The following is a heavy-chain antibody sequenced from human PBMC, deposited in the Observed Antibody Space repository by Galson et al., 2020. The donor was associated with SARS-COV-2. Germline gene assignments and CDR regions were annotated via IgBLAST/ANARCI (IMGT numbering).Heavy chain of an antibody. V-gene: IGHV1-2*02. Sequence: GESLKISCKASGYTFNVYYMHWVRQAPGEGLEWMGWINPKSGGANYAQSFEGRITMTRDTSISTAYMELSRLRSDDTALYYCARQYHYDSGPYDYWGQGTLVTVSS. CDR2: INPKSGGA. D-gene: IGHD3-10*01. J-gene: IGHJ4*02. CDR1: GYTFNVYY. CDR3: ARQYHYDSGPYDY.